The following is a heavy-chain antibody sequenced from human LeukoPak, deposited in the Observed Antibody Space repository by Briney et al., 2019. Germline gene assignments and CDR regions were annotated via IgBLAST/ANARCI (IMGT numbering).Heavy chain of an antibody. D-gene: IGHD3-16*01. CDR1: GYTFTGYY. V-gene: IGHV1-2*02. Sequence: GASVKVSCKASGYTFTGYYMHWVRQAPGQGLEWMGWINPKTGATNYAQNFQGRVTMTRDTSITTGNMELNRLTSDDTAVYYCARAYEYGWFDPWGQGTLVTVSS. J-gene: IGHJ5*02. CDR3: ARAYEYGWFDP. CDR2: INPKTGAT.